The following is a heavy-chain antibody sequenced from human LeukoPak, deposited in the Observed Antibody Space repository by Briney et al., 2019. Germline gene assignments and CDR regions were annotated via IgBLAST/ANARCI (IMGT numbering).Heavy chain of an antibody. D-gene: IGHD2-21*01. J-gene: IGHJ4*02. CDR2: INHSGST. CDR3: ARSLFSWGLLFNYYFDY. Sequence: SETLSLTCAVCGGSFSGYYWSWLRQPPGKGLKWMGGINHSGSTNYNPSLKSRVTISVDTPKNQFSQKLSSVTAADTAVYYCARSLFSWGLLFNYYFDYCGQGTLATVHS. V-gene: IGHV4-34*01. CDR1: GGSFSGYY.